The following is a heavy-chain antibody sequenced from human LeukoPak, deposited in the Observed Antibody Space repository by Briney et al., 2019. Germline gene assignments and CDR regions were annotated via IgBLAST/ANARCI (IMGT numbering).Heavy chain of an antibody. J-gene: IGHJ6*03. Sequence: SQTLSLTCAVSGGSISSGDYYWSWIRQPPGKGLEWIGYIYYSGSTNYNPSLKSRVTISVDTSKNRFSLKLSSVTAADTAVYYCARGSGTTYYYMDVWGKGTTVTVSS. V-gene: IGHV4-61*08. CDR1: GGSISSGDYY. CDR2: IYYSGST. D-gene: IGHD1-1*01. CDR3: ARGSGTTYYYMDV.